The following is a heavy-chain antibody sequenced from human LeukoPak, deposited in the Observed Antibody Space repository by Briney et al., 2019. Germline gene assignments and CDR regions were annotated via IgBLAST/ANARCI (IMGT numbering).Heavy chain of an antibody. D-gene: IGHD3-10*01. Sequence: ASVKVSYKASGYTFTGYYMHWVRQAPGQGLEWMGWINPNSGGTNYAQKFQGRVTMTRDTSISTAYIELSRLRSDDTAVYYCARNFGEANYYYYYYMDVWGKGTTVTVSS. CDR2: INPNSGGT. CDR1: GYTFTGYY. CDR3: ARNFGEANYYYYYYMDV. V-gene: IGHV1-2*02. J-gene: IGHJ6*03.